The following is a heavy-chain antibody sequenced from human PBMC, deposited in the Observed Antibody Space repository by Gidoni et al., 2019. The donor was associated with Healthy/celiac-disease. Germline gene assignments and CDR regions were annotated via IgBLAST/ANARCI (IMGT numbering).Heavy chain of an antibody. V-gene: IGHV4-34*01. CDR1: GGSVSGYY. CDR2: INHRGST. CDR3: ARGRAYVTMVRGARGRYFDY. D-gene: IGHD3-10*01. Sequence: QVQLQQWGAGLLKPSETLSLTCAVYGGSVSGYYGSWIRQPPGKGLEWIGEINHRGSTNYNPSLKSRVTISVDTSKNQFSLKLSSVTAADTAVYYCARGRAYVTMVRGARGRYFDYWGQGTLVTVSS. J-gene: IGHJ4*02.